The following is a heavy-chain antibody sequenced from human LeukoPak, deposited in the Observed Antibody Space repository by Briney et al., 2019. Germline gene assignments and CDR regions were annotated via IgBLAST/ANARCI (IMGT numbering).Heavy chain of an antibody. V-gene: IGHV4-59*01. CDR3: ARVHNYYDSSGYSNFDY. CDR1: GGSISSFY. D-gene: IGHD3-22*01. Sequence: PSETLSLTCTVSGGSISSFYWSWIRQPPGKGLEWIGYIYYTGRTNYNPSLKSRVTISVDTSKNQVSLKLSSVTAADTAVYYCARVHNYYDSSGYSNFDYWGQGTLVTVSS. J-gene: IGHJ4*02. CDR2: IYYTGRT.